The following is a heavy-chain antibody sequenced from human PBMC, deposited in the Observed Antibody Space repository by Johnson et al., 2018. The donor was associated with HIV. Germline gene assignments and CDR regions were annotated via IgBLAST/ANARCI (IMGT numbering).Heavy chain of an antibody. D-gene: IGHD1-26*01. CDR2: IRWNSETT. CDR1: GIIVTGNF. J-gene: IGHJ3*02. CDR3: ARRGWELWTTQNAFDI. V-gene: IGHV3-20*04. Sequence: VQLVESGGGLVQPGGSLRLSCAASGIIVTGNFMSWVRQAPGKGLEWVSGIRWNSETTVYAASVKGRFTISRDNAKNSLYLQMNTLRPEDTALYYCARRGWELWTTQNAFDIWGQGTMVTVSS.